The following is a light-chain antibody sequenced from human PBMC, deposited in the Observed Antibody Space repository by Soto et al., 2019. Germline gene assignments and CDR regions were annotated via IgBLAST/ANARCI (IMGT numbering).Light chain of an antibody. CDR3: QQYDTFRT. J-gene: IGKJ1*01. V-gene: IGKV1-5*01. CDR2: DAS. Sequence: DIQVTQSPSTLSASVGDRVTITCRASQSIRSRLAWYQQKPGKAPNLLIYDASTLQSGVPPRFSGSGSGTESTLTISSLQPDDFATYYCQQYDTFRTFGQGTKVDI. CDR1: QSIRSR.